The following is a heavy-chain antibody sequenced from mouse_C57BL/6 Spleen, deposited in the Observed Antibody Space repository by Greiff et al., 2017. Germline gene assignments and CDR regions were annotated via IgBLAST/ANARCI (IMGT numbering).Heavy chain of an antibody. D-gene: IGHD2-4*01. CDR2: IYPGDGDT. CDR3: ARSGLRAFDY. CDR1: GYAFSSSW. J-gene: IGHJ2*01. V-gene: IGHV1-82*01. Sequence: QVQLQQSGPELVKPGASVKISCKASGYAFSSSWMNWVKQRPGKGLEWIGRIYPGDGDTNYNGKFKGKATLTADKSSSTAYMQLSSLTSEDSAVYFCARSGLRAFDYGGQGTTLTVSS.